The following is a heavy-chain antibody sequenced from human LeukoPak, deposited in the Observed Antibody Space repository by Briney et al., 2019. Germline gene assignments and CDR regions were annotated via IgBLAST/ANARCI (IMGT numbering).Heavy chain of an antibody. Sequence: GASVKVSCKVSGYTLTELSMHWVRQAPGKGLEWMGGYDPEDGETIYAQKFQGRVTMTEDTSTDTAYMELSSLRSEDTAVYYCATRIPTAAMVGGHYDILTAAFDYWGQGTLVTVSS. CDR3: ATRIPTAAMVGGHYDILTAAFDY. CDR2: YDPEDGET. CDR1: GYTLTELS. V-gene: IGHV1-24*01. D-gene: IGHD3-9*01. J-gene: IGHJ4*02.